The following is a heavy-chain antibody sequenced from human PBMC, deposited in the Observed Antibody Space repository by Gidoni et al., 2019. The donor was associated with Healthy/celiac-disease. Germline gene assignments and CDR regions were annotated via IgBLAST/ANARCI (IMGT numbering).Heavy chain of an antibody. Sequence: QVQLQQWGAGLLKPSETLSLTCAVYGGSFSGYYWSWIRQPPGKGLEWIGEINHSGSTNYNPSLKSRVTISVDTSKNQFSLKLSSVTAADTAVYYCARGSSGWYLWYYYGMDVWGQGTTVTVSS. CDR2: INHSGST. J-gene: IGHJ6*02. CDR3: ARGSSGWYLWYYYGMDV. V-gene: IGHV4-34*01. CDR1: GGSFSGYY. D-gene: IGHD6-19*01.